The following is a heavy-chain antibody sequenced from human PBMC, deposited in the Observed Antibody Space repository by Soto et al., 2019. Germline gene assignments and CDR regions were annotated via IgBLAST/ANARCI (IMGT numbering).Heavy chain of an antibody. Sequence: QVQLVQSGAEVKKPGASVKVSCKASGYTFTTYGISWVRQAPGQGLEWMGWINAYNGNTNYAQKLQGRVTMTTDTTTRTAYAEQRSMRSDATPAYYCARDPVAGTYFDYWGQGSPVTGS. J-gene: IGHJ4*02. CDR1: GYTFTTYG. CDR3: ARDPVAGTYFDY. CDR2: INAYNGNT. V-gene: IGHV1-18*01. D-gene: IGHD6-13*01.